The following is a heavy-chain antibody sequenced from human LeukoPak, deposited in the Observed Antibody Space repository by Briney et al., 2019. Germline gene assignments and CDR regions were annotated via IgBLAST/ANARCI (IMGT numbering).Heavy chain of an antibody. Sequence: ASVKVSCKASGYTFTSYGISWVRQAPGQGLEWMGWISAYNGNTNYAQKPQGRVTMTTDTSTSTAYMELRSLRSDDTAVYYCARDPDRYYDSSGYTASFGYWGQGTLVTVSS. CDR2: ISAYNGNT. D-gene: IGHD3-22*01. CDR1: GYTFTSYG. J-gene: IGHJ4*02. CDR3: ARDPDRYYDSSGYTASFGY. V-gene: IGHV1-18*01.